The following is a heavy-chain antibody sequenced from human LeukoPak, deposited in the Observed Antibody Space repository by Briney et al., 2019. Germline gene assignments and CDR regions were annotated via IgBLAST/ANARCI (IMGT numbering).Heavy chain of an antibody. D-gene: IGHD2-2*01. CDR3: ARVRRYYCSSTSCYSHHYYYGMDV. J-gene: IGHJ6*02. Sequence: GGSLRLSCAASGFTFSSYAMNWVRQAPGKGLEWVSYISSSSSTIYYAESVKGRFTISRDNAKNSLYLQMNSLRDEDTAVYYCARVRRYYCSSTSCYSHHYYYGMDVWGQGTTVTVSS. CDR1: GFTFSSYA. CDR2: ISSSSSTI. V-gene: IGHV3-48*02.